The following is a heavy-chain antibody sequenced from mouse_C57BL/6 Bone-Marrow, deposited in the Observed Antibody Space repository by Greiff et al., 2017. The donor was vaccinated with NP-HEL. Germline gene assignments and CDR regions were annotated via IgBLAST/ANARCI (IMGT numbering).Heavy chain of an antibody. V-gene: IGHV5-6*01. Sequence: EVKLVESGGDLVKPGGSLKLSCAASGFTFSSYGMSWVRQTPDKRLEWVATISSGGSYTYYPDSVKGRFTISRDNAKNTLYLQMSSLKSEDTAMYYCARHTFYYYGSKRYYYAMDYWGQGTSVTVSS. D-gene: IGHD1-1*01. CDR1: GFTFSSYG. J-gene: IGHJ4*01. CDR3: ARHTFYYYGSKRYYYAMDY. CDR2: ISSGGSYT.